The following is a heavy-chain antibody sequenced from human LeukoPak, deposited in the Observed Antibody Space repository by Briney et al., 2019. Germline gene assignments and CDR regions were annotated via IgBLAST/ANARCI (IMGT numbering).Heavy chain of an antibody. J-gene: IGHJ4*02. CDR2: INPNSGGT. CDR3: ARGDTTYYDFWSGYYGLEDY. V-gene: IGHV1-2*02. Sequence: ASVKVSCKVSGYTFTGYYMHWVRQAPGQGLEWMGWINPNSGGTNYAQEFQGRVTMTRDTSISTAYMELSRLRSDDTAVYYCARGDTTYYDFWSGYYGLEDYWGQGTLVTVSS. D-gene: IGHD3-3*01. CDR1: GYTFTGYY.